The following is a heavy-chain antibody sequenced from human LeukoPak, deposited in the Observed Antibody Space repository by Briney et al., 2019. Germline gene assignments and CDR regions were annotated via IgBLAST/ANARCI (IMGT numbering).Heavy chain of an antibody. V-gene: IGHV3-30*03. J-gene: IGHJ4*02. Sequence: GGSLRLSCAASGFTFNTFWMSWVRQAPGKGLEWLSIISFDAATEYYADSLQGRFTISRDNSKNTMHLQMNSLRADDTAVYYCAAPSGYGFYLDYWGQGTVVTVSS. CDR1: GFTFNTFW. CDR2: ISFDAATE. CDR3: AAPSGYGFYLDY. D-gene: IGHD5-12*01.